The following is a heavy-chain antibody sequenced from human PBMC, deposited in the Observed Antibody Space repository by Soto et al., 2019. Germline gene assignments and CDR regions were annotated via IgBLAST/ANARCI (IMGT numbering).Heavy chain of an antibody. CDR3: ARGGRDGFDL. D-gene: IGHD3-10*01. CDR2: IYITGST. Sequence: SETLSLTCSVSVGSIGTSYWNWLRQTAGTGLEWIGRIYITGSTNIHPTLKSRVAMSVDTAKNQFSLKLTSATAADTAVYYCARGGRDGFDLWGQGTMVTVSS. J-gene: IGHJ3*01. V-gene: IGHV4-4*07. CDR1: VGSIGTSY.